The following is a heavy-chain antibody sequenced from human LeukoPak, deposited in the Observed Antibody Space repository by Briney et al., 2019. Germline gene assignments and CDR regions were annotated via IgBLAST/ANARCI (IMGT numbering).Heavy chain of an antibody. D-gene: IGHD3-22*01. CDR3: AREYYDSSGIKYAFNI. J-gene: IGHJ3*02. V-gene: IGHV1-2*02. CDR2: IDPDSGGS. Sequence: GASVKVSCKASGYTFIGYYIHWVRQAPGQGLEWMGCIDPDSGGSKYAQKFQGRVTMTRDTSISTAYMELNRLRSDDTAVYYCAREYYDSSGIKYAFNIWGQGTMVTVSS. CDR1: GYTFIGYY.